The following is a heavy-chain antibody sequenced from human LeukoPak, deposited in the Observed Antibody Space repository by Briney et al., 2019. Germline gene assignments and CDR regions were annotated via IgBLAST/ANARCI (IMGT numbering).Heavy chain of an antibody. D-gene: IGHD4-17*01. CDR2: INHSGST. CDR3: AGYGDYLGAFDI. J-gene: IGHJ3*02. V-gene: IGHV4-34*01. CDR1: GGSFSGYY. Sequence: SETLSLTCAVYGGSFSGYYWSWIRQPPGKGLEWIGEINHSGSTNYNPSLKSRVTISVDTSKNQFSLKLSSVTAADTAVYYCAGYGDYLGAFDIWGQGTMVTVSS.